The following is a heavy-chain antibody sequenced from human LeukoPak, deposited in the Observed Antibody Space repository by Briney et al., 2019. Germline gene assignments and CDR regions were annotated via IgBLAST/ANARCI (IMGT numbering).Heavy chain of an antibody. CDR1: GGSISSYY. J-gene: IGHJ4*02. D-gene: IGHD3/OR15-3a*01. V-gene: IGHV4-59*08. Sequence: PSETLSLTCTVSGGSISSYYWSWIRQPPGKGLEWIGYIYYSGSTNYNPSLKSRVTISVDTAKNQFSLKLNSVTAADTAVYFCARHVPNPAGLLDYWGQGTLVTVSS. CDR3: ARHVPNPAGLLDY. CDR2: IYYSGST.